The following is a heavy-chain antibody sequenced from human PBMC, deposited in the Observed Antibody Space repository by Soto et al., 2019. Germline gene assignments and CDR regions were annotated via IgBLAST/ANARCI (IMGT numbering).Heavy chain of an antibody. V-gene: IGHV1-18*04. CDR3: ARGPRYCSTTSCFSEVYWFDS. Sequence: GASVKVSCKASGYTYTSYGTSWVRQAPGEGLEWMGGISGYNGNTEYAQTVQARVTMTTDTSTTTAYMELRSLRSDDTAVYYCARGPRYCSTTSCFSEVYWFDSWGQGTLVTVSS. J-gene: IGHJ5*01. CDR2: ISGYNGNT. CDR1: GYTYTSYG. D-gene: IGHD2-2*01.